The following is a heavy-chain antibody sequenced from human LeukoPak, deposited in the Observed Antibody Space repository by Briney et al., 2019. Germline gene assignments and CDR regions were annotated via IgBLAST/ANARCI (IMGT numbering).Heavy chain of an antibody. V-gene: IGHV1-46*01. D-gene: IGHD5-18*01. CDR2: INPSGGST. J-gene: IGHJ3*02. CDR3: ARGHEGYSYLAGAFDI. Sequence: ASVKVSCKASGYTFTGYYMHWVRQAPGQGLEWMGIINPSGGSTSYAQKFQGRVTMTRDTSTSTVYMELSSLRSEDTAVYYCARGHEGYSYLAGAFDIWGQGTMVTVSS. CDR1: GYTFTGYY.